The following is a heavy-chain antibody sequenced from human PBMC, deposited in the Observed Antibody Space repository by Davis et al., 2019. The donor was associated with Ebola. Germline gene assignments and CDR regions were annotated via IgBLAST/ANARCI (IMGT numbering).Heavy chain of an antibody. V-gene: IGHV4-34*01. Sequence: MPSETLSLTCAVYAVSFSGYYWNWIRQPPGNGLEWTGEINHSGRTNYNPSLKSRVTMSVDTSKNQFSLRVRSVTAADTAVYYCARGGGYGGYGMDVWGQGTTVTVSS. CDR3: ARGGGYGGYGMDV. J-gene: IGHJ6*02. CDR2: INHSGRT. D-gene: IGHD6-25*01. CDR1: AVSFSGYY.